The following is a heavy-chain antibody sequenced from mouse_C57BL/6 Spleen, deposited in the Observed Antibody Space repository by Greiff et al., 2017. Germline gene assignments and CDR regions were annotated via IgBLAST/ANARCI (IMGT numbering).Heavy chain of an antibody. CDR3: ARGLTTVVVYWYFDV. D-gene: IGHD1-1*01. Sequence: VQLQQSGPELVKPGASVKMSCKASGYTFTDYNMHWVKQSHGKSLEWIGYINPNNGGTSYNQKFKGKATLTVNKSSSTAYMELRSLTSEDSAVYYCARGLTTVVVYWYFDVWGTGTTVTVSS. J-gene: IGHJ1*03. CDR1: GYTFTDYN. CDR2: INPNNGGT. V-gene: IGHV1-22*01.